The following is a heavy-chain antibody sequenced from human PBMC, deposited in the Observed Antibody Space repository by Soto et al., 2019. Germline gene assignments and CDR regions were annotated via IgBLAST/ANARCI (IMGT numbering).Heavy chain of an antibody. CDR2: ITTSDDIT. J-gene: IGHJ5*02. Sequence: EVQLFESGGGLVEPGESLRISCAASGFIFKDFAMSWVRQAPGKGLEWVSTITTSDDITYSADSVRGRFTISRDNSANTLFLQISSLRGDDTATYYCTKGDSSGYFDPSSGYSTPDHWGQGTLVTVSS. D-gene: IGHD3-3*01. V-gene: IGHV3-23*01. CDR1: GFIFKDFA. CDR3: TKGDSSGYFDPSSGYSTPDH.